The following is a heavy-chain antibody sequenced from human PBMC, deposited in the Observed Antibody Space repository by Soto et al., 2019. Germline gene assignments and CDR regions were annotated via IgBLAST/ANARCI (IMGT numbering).Heavy chain of an antibody. V-gene: IGHV3-23*01. CDR3: VRDCSSSSCYVWHH. J-gene: IGHJ5*02. D-gene: IGHD2-2*01. CDR1: GFSLSNYA. CDR2: ITGSGDKT. Sequence: PGGSLRLSCAASGFSLSNYAMTWVRQAPGKGLEWVSGITGSGDKTSYADSVKGRFIISRDTSKNTLYLQMNSLRAEDTALYYCVRDCSSSSCYVWHHWGQGTLVTVSS.